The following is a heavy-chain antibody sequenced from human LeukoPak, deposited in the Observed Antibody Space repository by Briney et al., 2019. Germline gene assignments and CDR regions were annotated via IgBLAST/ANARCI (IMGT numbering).Heavy chain of an antibody. CDR1: GFTVSSNY. CDR2: IRTTAEGAKYA. Sequence: GGSLRLSCAASGFTVSSNYMNWVRQAPGKGLKWISNIRTTAEGAKYAYYADSVKGRVTISRDDGKNTLYLHMNSLRDDDTAVYYCATDQRYAFDYWGQGILVTVSS. J-gene: IGHJ4*02. CDR3: ATDQRYAFDY. D-gene: IGHD3-9*01. V-gene: IGHV3-48*02.